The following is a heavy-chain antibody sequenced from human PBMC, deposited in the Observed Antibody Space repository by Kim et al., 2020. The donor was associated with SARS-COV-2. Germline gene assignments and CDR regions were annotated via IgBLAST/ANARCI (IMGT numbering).Heavy chain of an antibody. D-gene: IGHD3-22*01. CDR2: IMPHNYGT. Sequence: ASVKVSCKTSGYTFINFYLHWLRQAPGQGFEWMGRIMPHNYGTGYAPKFQGRVAFTMDTSLNTIYMELSGLTSEDTAVYYCVRDGTYHDLDFWGQGTQVTVSS. CDR1: GYTFINFY. CDR3: VRDGTYHDLDF. V-gene: IGHV1-2*06. J-gene: IGHJ4*02.